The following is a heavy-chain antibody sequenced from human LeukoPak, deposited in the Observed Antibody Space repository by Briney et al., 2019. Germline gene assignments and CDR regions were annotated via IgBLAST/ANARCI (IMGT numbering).Heavy chain of an antibody. Sequence: ASVRVSCKVSGYTLTELSMHWVRQAPGKGLEWVGGFEPEDGETIYAQKFQGRVTMTEDTSTDTAYMELSSLRSEDTAVYYCATADLIVVVPAAMRPFDYWGQGTLVTVSS. CDR1: GYTLTELS. V-gene: IGHV1-24*01. CDR3: ATADLIVVVPAAMRPFDY. D-gene: IGHD2-2*01. J-gene: IGHJ4*02. CDR2: FEPEDGET.